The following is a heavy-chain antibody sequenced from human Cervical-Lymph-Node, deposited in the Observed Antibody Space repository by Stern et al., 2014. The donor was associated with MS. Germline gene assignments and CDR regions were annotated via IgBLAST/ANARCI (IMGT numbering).Heavy chain of an antibody. J-gene: IGHJ4*02. Sequence: VQLLESGAEVKKPGASVKVSCKASGYTLSDLTMHWVRQAPGKGLEWMGTFDPEDDETIYAQKFQGRVTMTEDTSTDTAYMELSSLRSEDTAVYYCATGVGESLDYWGQGTLVSVSS. CDR2: FDPEDDET. CDR1: GYTLSDLT. V-gene: IGHV1-24*01. CDR3: ATGVGESLDY.